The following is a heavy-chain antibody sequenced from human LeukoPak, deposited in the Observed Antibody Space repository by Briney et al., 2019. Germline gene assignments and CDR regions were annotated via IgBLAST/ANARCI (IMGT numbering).Heavy chain of an antibody. CDR3: ARDPLDISRWANAFDI. CDR1: GFTFTSYG. Sequence: GGSLRLSCAASGFTFTSYGFHWVRQAPGKALEWVAFMSYNGNKKYGDSVKGRFTISRDNAKNTLHLQMNGLRPDDTAVYYCARDPLDISRWANAFDIWGQGTMVTVSS. J-gene: IGHJ3*02. V-gene: IGHV3-30*03. D-gene: IGHD2-2*03. CDR2: MSYNGNK.